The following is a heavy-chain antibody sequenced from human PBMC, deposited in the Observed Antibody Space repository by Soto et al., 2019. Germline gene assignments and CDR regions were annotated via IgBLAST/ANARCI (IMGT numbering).Heavy chain of an antibody. D-gene: IGHD4-17*01. V-gene: IGHV4-39*01. Sequence: PSETLSLTCTVSGGSVTNSSYYWGWIRQSAGKGLEWIGSVYYSGRSYSKSSVKSRVTISVDTSKNRFSLSLNSVTGSDTAVYFCVSQRTTVPTQAYFDYWGPGALVTVS. J-gene: IGHJ4*02. CDR1: GGSVTNSSYY. CDR2: VYYSGRS. CDR3: VSQRTTVPTQAYFDY.